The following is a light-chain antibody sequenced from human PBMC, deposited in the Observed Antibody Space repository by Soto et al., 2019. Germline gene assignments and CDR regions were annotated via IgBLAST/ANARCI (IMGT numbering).Light chain of an antibody. CDR3: QQRSNWPLYT. Sequence: EIVLTQSPATLSLSPGERATLSCRASQSVSSYLAWYQQKPGQAPRLLIYDASNRATGIPARFSGSGSVTDFTLTISSLEPEDFAVYYCQQRSNWPLYTFCQGTKLEIK. J-gene: IGKJ2*01. V-gene: IGKV3-11*01. CDR1: QSVSSY. CDR2: DAS.